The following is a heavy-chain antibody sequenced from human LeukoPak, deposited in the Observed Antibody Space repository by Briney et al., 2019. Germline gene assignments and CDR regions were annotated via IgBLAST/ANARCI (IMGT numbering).Heavy chain of an antibody. V-gene: IGHV4-34*01. D-gene: IGHD6-13*01. J-gene: IGHJ4*02. CDR3: ARLGYSSTQ. CDR2: INHSGST. CDR1: GGSFSGYY. Sequence: SETLSLTCAVYGGSFSGYYWSWIRQPPGKGLEWIGEINHSGSTNYNPSLKSRVTISVDTSKNQFSLKLSSVTAADTAVYYCARLGYSSTQWGQGTLVTVSS.